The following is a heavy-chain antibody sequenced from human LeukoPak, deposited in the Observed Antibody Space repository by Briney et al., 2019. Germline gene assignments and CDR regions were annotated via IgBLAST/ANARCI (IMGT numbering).Heavy chain of an antibody. Sequence: QSGGSLRLSCSASGFTVSNNYMSWVRQAPGKGLEWVSIIYSGGGTNYADSVKGRFTISRNNSKNTLYLQMSSLRPDDTAVYYCARGLQQQLGWFDHWGQGTLVTVSS. D-gene: IGHD6-13*01. CDR1: GFTVSNNY. V-gene: IGHV3-53*04. CDR3: ARGLQQQLGWFDH. CDR2: IYSGGGT. J-gene: IGHJ5*02.